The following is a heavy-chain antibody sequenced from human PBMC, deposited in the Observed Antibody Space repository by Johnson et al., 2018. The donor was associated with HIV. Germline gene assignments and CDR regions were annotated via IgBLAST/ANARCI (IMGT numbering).Heavy chain of an antibody. CDR2: IFSVGSA. V-gene: IGHV3-66*02. CDR1: GFTVSSNY. Sequence: VQLVESGGGLVKPGGSLRLSCAASGFTVSSNYMSWVRQAPGKGLAWVSVIFSVGSAYYADSVKGRFIISRDNSKTMLYLKMNSLRPEDTAVYYCARDGRDLVTRGSFDIWGQGTVVTVSS. J-gene: IGHJ3*02. D-gene: IGHD3-9*01. CDR3: ARDGRDLVTRGSFDI.